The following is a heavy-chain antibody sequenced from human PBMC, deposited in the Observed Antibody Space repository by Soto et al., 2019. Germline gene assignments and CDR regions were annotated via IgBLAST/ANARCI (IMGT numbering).Heavy chain of an antibody. V-gene: IGHV4-61*08. CDR2: ISYSGNT. D-gene: IGHD6-19*01. CDR1: GASVSSGDYY. CDR3: AREEQWPNRGGGS. Sequence: QVQLQESGPGLVKPSETLSLTCSVSGASVSSGDYYWSWIRQPPGKGLEWMGYISYSGNTFYKASLTSRLSISVDTPKNQFSLRLTSVTAADTAVYYCAREEQWPNRGGGSWGQGTLVTVSS. J-gene: IGHJ5*02.